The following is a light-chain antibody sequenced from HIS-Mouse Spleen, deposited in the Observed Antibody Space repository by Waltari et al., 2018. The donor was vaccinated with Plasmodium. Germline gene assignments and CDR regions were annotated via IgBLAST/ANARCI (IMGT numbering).Light chain of an antibody. Sequence: DIQMTQSPSTLSASVGDRVTITCRASQSISSRLAWYQQKPGQAPNLLIYKASSLESGVPSRFSGSGSGTEFTLTISSLQPDDFATYYCQQYNSYSWTFGQGTKVEIK. CDR1: QSISSR. CDR2: KAS. CDR3: QQYNSYSWT. J-gene: IGKJ1*01. V-gene: IGKV1-5*03.